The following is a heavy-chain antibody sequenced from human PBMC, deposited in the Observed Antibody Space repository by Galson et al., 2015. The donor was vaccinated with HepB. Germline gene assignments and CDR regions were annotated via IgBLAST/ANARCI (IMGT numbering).Heavy chain of an antibody. CDR3: AYYYSGSAEYFHS. CDR1: GGTFSTYA. J-gene: IGHJ1*01. CDR2: IIPIFDTA. V-gene: IGHV1-69*13. D-gene: IGHD3-10*01. Sequence: SVKVSCKASGGTFSTYAIIWVRQAPGQGLEWMGGIIPIFDTANYAQKFQGRVTITADESTSTAYMELSSLRSEDTAIYYCAYYYSGSAEYFHSWGQGTLVIVSS.